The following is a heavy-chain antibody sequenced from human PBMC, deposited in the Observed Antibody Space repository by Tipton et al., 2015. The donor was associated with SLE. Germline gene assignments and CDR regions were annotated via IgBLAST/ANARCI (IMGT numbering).Heavy chain of an antibody. Sequence: TLSLTCTVSGGSISSHYWSWIRQPPGKGLEWIGYIYYSGSTYYNPSLKSRVTISVDTSKNQFSLRLSSVTAADTSVYYCVRHKDYGKRAFDYWGPGTLVTVSS. CDR2: IYYSGST. CDR1: GGSISSHY. J-gene: IGHJ4*02. D-gene: IGHD4/OR15-4a*01. V-gene: IGHV4-59*08. CDR3: VRHKDYGKRAFDY.